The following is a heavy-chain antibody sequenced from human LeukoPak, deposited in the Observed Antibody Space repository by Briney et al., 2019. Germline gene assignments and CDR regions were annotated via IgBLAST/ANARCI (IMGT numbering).Heavy chain of an antibody. D-gene: IGHD6-6*01. CDR1: GFTFDDYA. J-gene: IGHJ4*02. CDR2: ISWNSGNI. CDR3: VKGSGPTSSSGLGNY. Sequence: PGGSLRLSCAASGFTFDDYAMHWVRQAPGKGLEWVSGISWNSGNIDYADSVKGRFTISRDNAKNSLYLHINSLRAEDMALYYCVKGSGPTSSSGLGNYWGQGTLVTVSS. V-gene: IGHV3-9*03.